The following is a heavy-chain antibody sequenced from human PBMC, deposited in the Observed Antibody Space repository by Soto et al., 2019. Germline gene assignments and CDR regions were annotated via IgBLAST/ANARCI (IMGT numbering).Heavy chain of an antibody. Sequence: QVQLQESGPGLVKPSQTLSLTCTVSGGSISSGGYYWHWIRQLPGKGLEWIGYIFYIGRTDYNPSLRSRVTISRDTSKNHFSLKLASVTAADTAVYYCAREAKFSSDSSNFPPHWYFDLWGRGYLVIVSS. J-gene: IGHJ2*01. V-gene: IGHV4-31*03. CDR1: GGSISSGGYY. D-gene: IGHD6-19*01. CDR2: IFYIGRT. CDR3: AREAKFSSDSSNFPPHWYFDL.